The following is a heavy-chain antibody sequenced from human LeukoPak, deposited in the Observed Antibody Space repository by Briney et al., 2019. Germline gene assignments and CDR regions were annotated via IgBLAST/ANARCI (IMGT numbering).Heavy chain of an antibody. CDR2: INHSGST. V-gene: IGHV4-34*01. Sequence: SETLSLTCAVYGGSFSGYYWSWIRQPPGKGLEWIGEINHSGSTNYNPSLKSRVTISVDTSKNQFSLKLSSVTAADTAVYYCARGGGGSYHLYYFDYWGRGTLVTVSS. D-gene: IGHD1-26*01. CDR1: GGSFSGYY. J-gene: IGHJ4*02. CDR3: ARGGGGSYHLYYFDY.